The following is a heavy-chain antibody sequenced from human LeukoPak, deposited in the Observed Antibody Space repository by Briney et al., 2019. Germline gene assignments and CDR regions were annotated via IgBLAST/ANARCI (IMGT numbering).Heavy chain of an antibody. CDR2: INPDSGDT. V-gene: IGHV1-2*02. CDR1: GYTFTGYY. CDR3: TRDPEDYGELDY. D-gene: IGHD4-17*01. J-gene: IGHJ4*02. Sequence: GASVKVSCKASGYTFTGYYLHWVRQAPGQGLEWMGWINPDSGDTNYLQKFQGRVTMTRDTSISTAYMELSRLRSDDTAVYYCTRDPEDYGELDYWGQGTLVTVSS.